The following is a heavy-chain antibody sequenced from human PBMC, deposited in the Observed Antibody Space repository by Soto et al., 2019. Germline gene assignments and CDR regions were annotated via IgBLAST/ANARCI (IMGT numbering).Heavy chain of an antibody. V-gene: IGHV4-59*08. CDR1: GGSISRYY. CDR3: ASNGDGRDLYAY. J-gene: IGHJ1*01. CDR2: IYYSGST. D-gene: IGHD3-16*01. Sequence: SETLCLTCTGSGGSISRYYWSWFRQPPGKGLEWIGYIYYSGSTNYNPSLKSRVTISVDTSKNQFSLKLSSVTAADTAVYYCASNGDGRDLYAYCGQGTLVTVSS.